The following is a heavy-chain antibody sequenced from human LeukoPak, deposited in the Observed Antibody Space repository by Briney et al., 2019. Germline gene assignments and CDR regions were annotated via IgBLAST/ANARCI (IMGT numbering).Heavy chain of an antibody. CDR2: ISGSGGST. J-gene: IGHJ4*02. D-gene: IGHD3-22*01. V-gene: IGHV3-23*01. CDR3: AKAYYYDSSGYPSDY. CDR1: GFTFSSYA. Sequence: GGSLRLSRAASGFTFSSYAMSWVRQAPGKGLEWVSAISGSGGSTYYADSVKGRFTISRDNSKNTLYLQMNSLRAEDTAVYYCAKAYYYDSSGYPSDYWGQGTLVTVSS.